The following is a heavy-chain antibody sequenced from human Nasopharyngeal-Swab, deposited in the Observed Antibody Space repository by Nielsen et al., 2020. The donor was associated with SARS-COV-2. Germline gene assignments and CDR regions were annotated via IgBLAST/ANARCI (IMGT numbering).Heavy chain of an antibody. CDR2: IYYSGST. CDR3: ARGSKQWLVRLSRYYYGMDV. J-gene: IGHJ6*02. D-gene: IGHD6-19*01. Sequence: WTRQPPGKGLEWIGYIYYSGSTYYNPSLKSRVTISVDTSKNQFSLKLSSVTAADTAVYYCARGSKQWLVRLSRYYYGMDVWGQGTTVTVSS. V-gene: IGHV4-30-4*01.